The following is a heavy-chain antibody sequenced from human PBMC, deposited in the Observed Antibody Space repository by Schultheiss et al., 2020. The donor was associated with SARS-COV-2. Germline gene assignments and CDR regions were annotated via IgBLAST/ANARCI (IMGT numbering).Heavy chain of an antibody. V-gene: IGHV3-48*04. CDR1: GFTFSSYA. CDR2: ISSRGSTI. J-gene: IGHJ4*02. Sequence: GSLSLSCAASGFTFSSYAMHWVRQAPGKGLEWVSYISSRGSTIYYADSVKGRFTISRDNSRNTLYLYMTSLRAEDTAIYYCAKGQSGDNFLFYFGSWGQGTPVTVAS. D-gene: IGHD2-21*02. CDR3: AKGQSGDNFLFYFGS.